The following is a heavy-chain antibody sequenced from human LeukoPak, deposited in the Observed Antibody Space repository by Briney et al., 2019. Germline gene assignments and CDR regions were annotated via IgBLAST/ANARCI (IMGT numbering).Heavy chain of an antibody. J-gene: IGHJ4*02. CDR1: GFTFSDYY. CDR3: ARNHPSRNDGWPLFDY. Sequence: GGSLRLSCGVSGFTFSDYYMSWIRQAPGKGLEWLSYISSSGDTIYYADSVKGRFTISRDNAENSLYLQINSLRAEDTAVYFCARNHPSRNDGWPLFDYWSRGTLVTVSS. V-gene: IGHV3-11*01. D-gene: IGHD1-1*01. CDR2: ISSSGDTI.